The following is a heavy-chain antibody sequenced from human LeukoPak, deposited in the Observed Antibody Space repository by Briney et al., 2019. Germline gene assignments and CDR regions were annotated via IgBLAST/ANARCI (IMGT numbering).Heavy chain of an antibody. V-gene: IGHV3-43*01. CDR3: AKDICRYGVCYTNYYYGMDV. D-gene: IGHD2-8*01. Sequence: PGGSLRLSCAASGFTFDDYTMHWVRQAPGKGLEWVSLISWDGGSTYYADSVKGRFTISRDNSKNSLYLQMNSLRTEGTALYYCAKDICRYGVCYTNYYYGMDVWGQGTTVTVSS. CDR2: ISWDGGST. J-gene: IGHJ6*02. CDR1: GFTFDDYT.